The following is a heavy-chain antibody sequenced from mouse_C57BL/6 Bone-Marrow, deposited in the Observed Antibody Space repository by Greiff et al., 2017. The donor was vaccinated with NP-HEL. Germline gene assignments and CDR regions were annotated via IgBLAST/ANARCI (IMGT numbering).Heavy chain of an antibody. J-gene: IGHJ1*03. Sequence: QVQLKQPGAELVKPGASVKLSCKASGYTFTSYWMHWVKQRPGQGLEWIGMIHPNSGSTNYNEKFKSKATLTVDKSSSTAYMQLSSLTSEDSAVYYCAREEDYYGSSYYWYFDVWGTGTTVTVSS. D-gene: IGHD1-1*01. CDR3: AREEDYYGSSYYWYFDV. CDR2: IHPNSGST. CDR1: GYTFTSYW. V-gene: IGHV1-64*01.